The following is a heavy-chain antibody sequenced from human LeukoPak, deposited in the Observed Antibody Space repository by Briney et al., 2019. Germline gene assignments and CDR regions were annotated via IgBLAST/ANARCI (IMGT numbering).Heavy chain of an antibody. D-gene: IGHD3-3*01. CDR1: GYTFTGYY. Sequence: GASVKVSCKASGYTFTGYYMHWVRQAPRQGLEWMGWINPNSGGTNYAQKFQGRVTMTRDTSISTAYMELSRLRSDDTAVYYCAWDLAYYDFWSGYYVYWGQGTLVTVSS. CDR2: INPNSGGT. J-gene: IGHJ4*02. V-gene: IGHV1-2*02. CDR3: AWDLAYYDFWSGYYVY.